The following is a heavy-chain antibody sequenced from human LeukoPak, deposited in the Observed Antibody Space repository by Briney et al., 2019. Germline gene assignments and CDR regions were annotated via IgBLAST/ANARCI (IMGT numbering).Heavy chain of an antibody. CDR1: GYIFSDYY. D-gene: IGHD2/OR15-2a*01. CDR3: ARDLGSTVIVGGDAFDL. Sequence: VASVKVSCKASGYIFSDYYLHWVRQAPGQGLEWMGWMNPNSGGTNYAQKFQGRITMTGDTSTAYLELSRLRSDDTAVYYCARDLGSTVIVGGDAFDLWGKGTMVTVSS. CDR2: MNPNSGGT. J-gene: IGHJ3*01. V-gene: IGHV1-2*02.